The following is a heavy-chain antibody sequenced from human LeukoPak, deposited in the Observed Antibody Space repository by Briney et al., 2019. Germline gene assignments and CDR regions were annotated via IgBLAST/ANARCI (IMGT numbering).Heavy chain of an antibody. D-gene: IGHD2-2*01. CDR2: INPSGGST. Sequence: ASVKVSCKASGYTFTSYYMHWVRQAPGQGLEWMGIINPSGGSTSYAQKFQGRVTMTRDTSTSTVYMELSSLRSEDTAVYYCARRGVCTGISCNLDYWGQETLVTVSS. CDR1: GYTFTSYY. V-gene: IGHV1-46*03. J-gene: IGHJ4*02. CDR3: ARRGVCTGISCNLDY.